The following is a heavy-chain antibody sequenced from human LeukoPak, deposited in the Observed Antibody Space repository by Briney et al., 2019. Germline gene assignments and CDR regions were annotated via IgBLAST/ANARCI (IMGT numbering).Heavy chain of an antibody. CDR2: TYHRPKWYN. D-gene: IGHD3-10*01. CDR1: GDSVSSNSAA. Sequence: SRTLSLTCAISGDSVSSNSAAWNWIRQSPSRGLEWLGMTYHRPKWYNDYAVSVKSRITINPDTSKNQFSLQLNSLTPEDTAVYYCARGGGSMVRGVIFQYYFDYWGQGTLVTV. CDR3: ARGGGSMVRGVIFQYYFDY. J-gene: IGHJ4*02. V-gene: IGHV6-1*01.